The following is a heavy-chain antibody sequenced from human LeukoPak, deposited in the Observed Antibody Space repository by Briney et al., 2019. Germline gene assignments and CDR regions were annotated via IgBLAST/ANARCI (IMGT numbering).Heavy chain of an antibody. CDR1: GFTFSSYA. Sequence: ETGGSLRLSCAASGFTFSSYAMSWVRQAPGKGLEWVSAISGSGGSTYYADSVKGRLTISRDNSKNTLYLQMNSLRAEDTAVYYCAKSFSGPATAILTLYFDYWGQGTLVTVSS. D-gene: IGHD2-21*02. CDR2: ISGSGGST. V-gene: IGHV3-23*01. CDR3: AKSFSGPATAILTLYFDY. J-gene: IGHJ4*02.